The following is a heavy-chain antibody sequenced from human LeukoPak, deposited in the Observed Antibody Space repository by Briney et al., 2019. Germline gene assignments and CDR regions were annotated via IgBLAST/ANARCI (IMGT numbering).Heavy chain of an antibody. CDR1: GGSISTYY. CDR2: IYYTGST. V-gene: IGHV4-59*08. D-gene: IGHD6-19*01. CDR3: ARGRSSGWYFDS. Sequence: PSETLSLTCTDSGGSISTYYWTWIRQPPGKGLEWIGYIYYTGSTNHNPSLKSRVTISVDPSKKQLSLELSSVTAADTAVYYCARGRSSGWYFDSWGQGTLVTVSS. J-gene: IGHJ4*02.